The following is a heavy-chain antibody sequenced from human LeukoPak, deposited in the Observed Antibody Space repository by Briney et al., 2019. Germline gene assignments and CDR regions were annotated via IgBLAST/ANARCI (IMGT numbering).Heavy chain of an antibody. CDR3: ARVRSTGWSHDAFDI. V-gene: IGHV4-59*01. D-gene: IGHD6-19*01. CDR1: GGSISSYY. J-gene: IGHJ3*02. Sequence: SETLSLTCTVSGGSISSYYWSWIRQPPGKGLEWIAYIFYSGSTNYNLSLKSRVTFSVDTSKNQFSLKLSSVTAADTAVYFCARVRSTGWSHDAFDIWGQGTMVTVSS. CDR2: IFYSGST.